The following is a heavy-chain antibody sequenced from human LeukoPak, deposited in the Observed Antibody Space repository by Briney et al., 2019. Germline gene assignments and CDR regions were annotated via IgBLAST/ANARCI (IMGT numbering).Heavy chain of an antibody. CDR1: GGSISSGDYY. D-gene: IGHD3-16*01. Sequence: SETLSLTCTVSGGSISSGDYYWSWIRQPPGKGLEWIGYIYYSGSTYYNPSLKSRVTISVDTSKNQFSLKLSSVTAADTAVYYCARAWGFSRMDVWGEGTTVTVSS. CDR3: ARAWGFSRMDV. CDR2: IYYSGST. J-gene: IGHJ6*03. V-gene: IGHV4-30-4*08.